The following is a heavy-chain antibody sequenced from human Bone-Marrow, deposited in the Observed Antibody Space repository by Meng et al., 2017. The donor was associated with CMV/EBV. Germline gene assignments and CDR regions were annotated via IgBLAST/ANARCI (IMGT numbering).Heavy chain of an antibody. V-gene: IGHV4-4*02. CDR1: GGSISSSTW. Sequence: SGGSISSSTWWSWVRQPPGKGLEWIGEIYHSGSTNYNPSLKSRVTISVDKSKNQFSLKLSSVTAADTAVYYCARVSGYSYGWGVYFDYWGQGTLVTVSS. CDR3: ARVSGYSYGWGVYFDY. J-gene: IGHJ4*02. CDR2: IYHSGST. D-gene: IGHD5-18*01.